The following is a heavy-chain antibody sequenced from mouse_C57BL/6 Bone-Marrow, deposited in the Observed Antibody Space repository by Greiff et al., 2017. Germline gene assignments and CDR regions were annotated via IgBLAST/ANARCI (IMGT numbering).Heavy chain of an antibody. V-gene: IGHV1-82*01. CDR2: IYPGDGDT. D-gene: IGHD1-1*01. Sequence: VQLQQSGPELVKPGASVKISCKASGYAFSSSWMNWVKQRPGTGLEWIGRIYPGDGDTNYNGKFKGKATLTADKSSSTAYMQLSSLTSEDSAVYFCARLGTTVVAPYAMDYWGQGTSVTVSS. J-gene: IGHJ4*01. CDR1: GYAFSSSW. CDR3: ARLGTTVVAPYAMDY.